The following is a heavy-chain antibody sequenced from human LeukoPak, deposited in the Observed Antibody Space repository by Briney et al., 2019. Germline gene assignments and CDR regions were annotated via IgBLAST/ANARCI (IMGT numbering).Heavy chain of an antibody. CDR2: ISTSSSYT. D-gene: IGHD3-10*01. CDR3: ARVGGITMVRGVIPPGGFDP. CDR1: GFTLSDYH. Sequence: GGSLRLSRAASGFTLSDYHMTWIRQAPGHGLEWVSYISTSSSYTNYADSVKGRFTISRDNAKKSLYLPMNSLRADDTAVYYCARVGGITMVRGVIPPGGFDPWGQGTLVTVSS. J-gene: IGHJ5*02. V-gene: IGHV3-11*05.